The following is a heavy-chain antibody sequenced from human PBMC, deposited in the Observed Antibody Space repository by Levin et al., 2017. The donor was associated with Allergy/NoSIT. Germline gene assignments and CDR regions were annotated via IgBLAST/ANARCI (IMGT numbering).Heavy chain of an antibody. J-gene: IGHJ4*02. V-gene: IGHV4-30-4*01. Sequence: SETLSLTCTVSGGSISSGDYYWSWIRQPPGKGLEWIGYIYYSGSTYYNPSLKSRVTISVDTSKNQFSLKLSSVTAADTAVYYCARGSYGYSSGWYYFDYWGQGTLVTVSS. CDR2: IYYSGST. CDR3: ARGSYGYSSGWYYFDY. D-gene: IGHD6-19*01. CDR1: GGSISSGDYY.